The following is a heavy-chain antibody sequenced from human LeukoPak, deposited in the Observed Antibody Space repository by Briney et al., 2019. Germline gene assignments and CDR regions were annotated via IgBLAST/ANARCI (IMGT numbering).Heavy chain of an antibody. CDR1: GYTLTDYY. Sequence: ASVKVSCKASGYTLTDYYIHWVRQAPGQGLELMGWINPKSGGTNYGQKSQGRVTMTRDTSISTAYMELSRLRSDDTAVYYCARVRGTTVVTYGMDVWGQGTTVTVSS. V-gene: IGHV1-2*02. CDR2: INPKSGGT. D-gene: IGHD4-23*01. CDR3: ARVRGTTVVTYGMDV. J-gene: IGHJ6*02.